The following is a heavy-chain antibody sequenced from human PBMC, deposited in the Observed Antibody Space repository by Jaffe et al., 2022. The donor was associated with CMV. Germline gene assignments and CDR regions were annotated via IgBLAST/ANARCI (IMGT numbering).Heavy chain of an antibody. Sequence: EVQMVASGGGLIQPGGSLRLSCAASGFNVGSSYMSWVRQAPGKGLEWVSVIYSDGNTYDADSVKGRFTISRDSSKNTLNLQMNSLRVEDTAIYYCSRGGGAYCGSDCYRAFDVWGQGTMVTVSS. V-gene: IGHV3-53*01. D-gene: IGHD2-21*02. CDR2: IYSDGNT. CDR3: SRGGGAYCGSDCYRAFDV. CDR1: GFNVGSSY. J-gene: IGHJ3*01.